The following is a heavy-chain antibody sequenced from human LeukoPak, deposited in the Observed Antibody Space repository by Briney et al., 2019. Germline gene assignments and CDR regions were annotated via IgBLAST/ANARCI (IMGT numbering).Heavy chain of an antibody. CDR2: ISSSSNTV. CDR1: GFTFSSYS. V-gene: IGHV3-48*01. D-gene: IGHD6-13*01. CDR3: ASIAAANKEVDY. J-gene: IGHJ4*02. Sequence: GGSLRLSCAASGFTFSSYSMNWVRQAPGKGLEWVSYISSSSNTVYYADSVKGRFTISRDNAKNSLYLQMNSLRAEDTAVYYCASIAAANKEVDYWGQGTLVTVSS.